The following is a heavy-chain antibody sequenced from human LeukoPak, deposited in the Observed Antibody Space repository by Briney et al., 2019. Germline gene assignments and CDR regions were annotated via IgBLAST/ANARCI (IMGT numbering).Heavy chain of an antibody. J-gene: IGHJ4*02. CDR2: ICYDGSNK. CDR3: ARDRYDYVWGSYRYLYYFDY. CDR1: GFTFSSYG. D-gene: IGHD3-16*02. Sequence: GGSLRLSCAAPGFTFSSYGMHWVRQAPGKGLEGVAVICYDGSNKYYADSVKGRFTISRDNSKNTLYLQMNSLRAEDTAVYYCARDRYDYVWGSYRYLYYFDYWGQGTLVTVSS. V-gene: IGHV3-33*01.